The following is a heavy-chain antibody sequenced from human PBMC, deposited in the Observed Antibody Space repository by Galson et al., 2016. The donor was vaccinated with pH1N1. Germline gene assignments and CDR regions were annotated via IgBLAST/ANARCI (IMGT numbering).Heavy chain of an antibody. V-gene: IGHV3-7*01. CDR3: ARERAGAFHL. Sequence: SLRLSCADSGFTFSTYWMTWVRQIPGKGLQWLANIKQDGSEKHYVDSVKGRFTISRDNAKNSLYLQMNSPRAEDTAVYYCARERAGAFHLWGQGTMVIVSS. CDR2: IKQDGSEK. J-gene: IGHJ3*01. CDR1: GFTFSTYW.